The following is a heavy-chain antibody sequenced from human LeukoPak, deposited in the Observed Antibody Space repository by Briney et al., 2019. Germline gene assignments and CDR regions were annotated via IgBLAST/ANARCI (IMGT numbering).Heavy chain of an antibody. Sequence: SETLSLTCTVSGGSISSYYWSWIRQPAGKGLEWIGRIYTSGSTNYNPSLKSRVTMSVDTSKNQFSLKLSSVTAADTAVYYCARDSPFERLSITMIVVAAYYYYGMDVWGQGTTVTVSS. CDR2: IYTSGST. CDR3: ARDSPFERLSITMIVVAAYYYYGMDV. D-gene: IGHD3-22*01. J-gene: IGHJ6*02. V-gene: IGHV4-4*07. CDR1: GGSISSYY.